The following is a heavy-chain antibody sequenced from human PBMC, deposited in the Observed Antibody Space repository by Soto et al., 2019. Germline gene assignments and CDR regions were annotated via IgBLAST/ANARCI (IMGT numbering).Heavy chain of an antibody. Sequence: QVQLVQSGAEVKKPGASVKVSCKASGYTFTTYYMHWVRQAPGQGLEWMGIISPDGGRTSYAQKFQGRFTIPRDTSTRTFSMELISLRTEVTAVYYCAPRDPGHFWGQGPLVTLAS. V-gene: IGHV1-46*01. CDR3: APRDPGHF. CDR1: GYTFTTYY. J-gene: IGHJ4*02. CDR2: ISPDGGRT.